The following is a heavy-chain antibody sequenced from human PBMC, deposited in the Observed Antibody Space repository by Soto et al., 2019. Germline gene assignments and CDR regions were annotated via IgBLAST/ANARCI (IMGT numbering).Heavy chain of an antibody. CDR1: GFSLSNSGVG. J-gene: IGHJ6*02. CDR2: IYWDDDK. V-gene: IGHV2-5*02. Sequence: QITLKESGPTLVTPTQTLTLTCTFSGFSLSNSGVGVGWIRQPPGKALEWLALIYWDDDKRYSPSLRSRLTISKDTSKNQVVLTMTNMDPVDTATYYCIQSRCGGDCLQSYASHYSYGMDVWGQGSTVTVSS. CDR3: IQSRCGGDCLQSYASHYSYGMDV. D-gene: IGHD2-21*02.